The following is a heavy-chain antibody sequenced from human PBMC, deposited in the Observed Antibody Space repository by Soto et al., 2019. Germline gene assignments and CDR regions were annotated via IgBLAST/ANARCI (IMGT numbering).Heavy chain of an antibody. CDR3: ARILPDSGYGSEYYYYYYYMDV. Sequence: GGSLRLSCAASGFTFSSYGMHWVRQAPGKGLEWVSSISSSSSYIYYADSVKGRFTISRDNAKNSLYLQMNSLRAEDTAVYYCARILPDSGYGSEYYYYYYYMDVWGKGTTVTVSS. V-gene: IGHV3-21*01. CDR1: GFTFSSYG. J-gene: IGHJ6*03. CDR2: ISSSSSYI. D-gene: IGHD5-12*01.